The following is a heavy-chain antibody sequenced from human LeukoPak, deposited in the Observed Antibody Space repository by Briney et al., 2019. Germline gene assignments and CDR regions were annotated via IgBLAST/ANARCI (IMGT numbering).Heavy chain of an antibody. CDR3: AKDPYPYYDILSSNWFDP. J-gene: IGHJ5*02. CDR1: GFTFSSYA. Sequence: GGSLRLSCAASGFTFSSYAMSWVRQAPGKGLGWASAISGSGGSTYYADSVKGRFTISRDNSKNTLYLQMNSLRAEDTAVYYCAKDPYPYYDILSSNWFDPWGQGTLVTVSS. D-gene: IGHD3-9*01. CDR2: ISGSGGST. V-gene: IGHV3-23*01.